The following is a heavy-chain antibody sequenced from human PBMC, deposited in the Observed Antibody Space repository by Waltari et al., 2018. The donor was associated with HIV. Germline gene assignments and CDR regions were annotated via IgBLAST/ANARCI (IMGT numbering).Heavy chain of an antibody. J-gene: IGHJ5*01. CDR3: ARRDDGLRYNLNGNWFDS. CDR2: ITHSAST. Sequence: QVQLQQWGKGLLKPSETLSLTCAVYGESFRAFPWRLIRHPPCQGLEWIGDITHSASTNYKPSLKSRVSILVDASKNRFSLNVKSVTAADTGVYYCARRDDGLRYNLNGNWFDSWGQGTPVIVFS. CDR1: GESFRAFP. V-gene: IGHV4-34*01. D-gene: IGHD3-9*01.